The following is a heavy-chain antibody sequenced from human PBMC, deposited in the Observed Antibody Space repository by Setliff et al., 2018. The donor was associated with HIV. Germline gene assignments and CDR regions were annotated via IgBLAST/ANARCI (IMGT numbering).Heavy chain of an antibody. CDR1: SDSIRFYY. D-gene: IGHD1-26*01. CDR2: IYYTGST. J-gene: IGHJ4*02. V-gene: IGHV4-59*12. CDR3: ARGGFKWSGSYADY. Sequence: SETLSLTCTVSSDSIRFYYRTWIRQPPGKGLEWIGNIYYTGSTNYNPSLKSRITISIDTSKSQFSLNMTSVTAAETAVYYCARGGFKWSGSYADYWGQGTLVTVSS.